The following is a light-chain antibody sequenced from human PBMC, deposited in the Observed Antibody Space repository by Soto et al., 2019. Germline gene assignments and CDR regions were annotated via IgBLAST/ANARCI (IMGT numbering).Light chain of an antibody. J-gene: IGKJ4*01. CDR3: QQSYSPPLT. Sequence: DIVMTQSPDSLAVSLGERATMHCKSSQTVFYGINKKNYLAWYQHKPGQPPKLLIYWASTRESGVPDRFSGSGSGTDFTLNINSLQAEDVAVYYCQQSYSPPLTFGGGTKVEIK. CDR2: WAS. CDR1: QTVFYGINKKNY. V-gene: IGKV4-1*01.